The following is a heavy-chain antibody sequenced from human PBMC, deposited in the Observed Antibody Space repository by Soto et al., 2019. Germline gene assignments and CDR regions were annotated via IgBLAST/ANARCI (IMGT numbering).Heavy chain of an antibody. J-gene: IGHJ5*02. D-gene: IGHD3-3*01. Sequence: QVQLVQSGAEVKKPGASVKVSCKASAYTFTSYGISWVRQAPGQGLEWMGWISAYDGHTNYAQKLQGRVTMTTDTSTSTAYMELRSLRSDDTAVYYCARGKDFRVVTPSKTNWFDPWGQGTLVTVSS. CDR2: ISAYDGHT. V-gene: IGHV1-18*01. CDR1: AYTFTSYG. CDR3: ARGKDFRVVTPSKTNWFDP.